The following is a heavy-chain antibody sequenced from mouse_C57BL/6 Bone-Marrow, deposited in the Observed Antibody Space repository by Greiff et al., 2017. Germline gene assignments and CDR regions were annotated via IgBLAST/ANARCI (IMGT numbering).Heavy chain of an antibody. J-gene: IGHJ4*01. D-gene: IGHD4-1*01. CDR2: IDPETGGT. CDR3: TRIGLGMDY. Sequence: VQLVESGAELVRPGASVTLSCKASGYTFTDYEMHWVKQTPVHGLEWIGAIDPETGGTAYNQKFKGKAILTADKSSSTAYMELRSLTSEDSAVYYCTRIGLGMDYWGQGTSVTVSS. CDR1: GYTFTDYE. V-gene: IGHV1-15*01.